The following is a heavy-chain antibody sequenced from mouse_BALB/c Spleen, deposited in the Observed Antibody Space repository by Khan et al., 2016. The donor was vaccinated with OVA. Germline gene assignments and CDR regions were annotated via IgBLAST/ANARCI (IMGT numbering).Heavy chain of an antibody. CDR2: IAPANGNT. J-gene: IGHJ1*01. V-gene: IGHV14-3*02. CDR3: ARPSYDPRDFEV. CDR1: GFNIKDTY. D-gene: IGHD2-3*01. Sequence: VQLQQSGAELVKPGASVKLSCTASGFNIKDTYLHWVKQRPEQGLEWIGRIAPANGNTQYDPKFQGKAAITSDTSSNTSYLQLNSLTSEDTAVYYWARPSYDPRDFEVWGAGTTGTVSS.